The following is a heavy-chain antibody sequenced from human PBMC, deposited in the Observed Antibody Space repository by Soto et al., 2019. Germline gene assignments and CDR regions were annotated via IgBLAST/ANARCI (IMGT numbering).Heavy chain of an antibody. Sequence: EVQLVESGGGLVKPGGSLRLSCVASGFTFSGYSINWVRQAPWKGLEWVSYISGPSIYIYYADSVKGRFTISRDNAKSAVYLQMHILRAEDTAVYYCARGFRNGFNVWGQGTTVSVSS. CDR2: ISGPSIYI. CDR3: ARGFRNGFNV. V-gene: IGHV3-21*01. CDR1: GFTFSGYS. J-gene: IGHJ6*02. D-gene: IGHD2-8*01.